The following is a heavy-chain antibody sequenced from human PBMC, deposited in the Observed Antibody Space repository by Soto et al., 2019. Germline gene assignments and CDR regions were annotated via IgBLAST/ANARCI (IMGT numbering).Heavy chain of an antibody. D-gene: IGHD2-15*01. CDR1: GYTLTELS. V-gene: IGHV1-24*01. Sequence: ASVKVSCKVSGYTLTELSMHWVRQAPGKGLEWMGGFDPEDGETIYAQKFQGRVTMTEDTSTDTAYMELSSLRSEDTAVYYCATWGTKYCSGGSCYLSPPHDAFDFWGQGTMVTV. CDR3: ATWGTKYCSGGSCYLSPPHDAFDF. J-gene: IGHJ3*01. CDR2: FDPEDGET.